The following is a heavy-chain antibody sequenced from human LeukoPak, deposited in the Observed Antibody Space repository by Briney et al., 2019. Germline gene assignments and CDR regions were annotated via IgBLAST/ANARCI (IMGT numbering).Heavy chain of an antibody. CDR3: ASRFSSGLADPGYFDY. D-gene: IGHD6-19*01. CDR2: IIPIFGTA. V-gene: IGHV1-69*06. J-gene: IGHJ4*02. CDR1: GRTFSSYA. Sequence: SVKVSCKASGRTFSSYAIRWVRQAPGHGLEWRGGIIPIFGTANYAKKFQGRVTITADKSTSTAYMELSSLRSEDTAVYYCASRFSSGLADPGYFDYWGQGTLVTVSS.